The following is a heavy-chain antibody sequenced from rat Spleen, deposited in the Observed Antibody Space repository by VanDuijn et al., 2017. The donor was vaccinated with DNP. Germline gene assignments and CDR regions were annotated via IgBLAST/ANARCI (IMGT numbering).Heavy chain of an antibody. V-gene: IGHV5-22*01. J-gene: IGHJ4*01. Sequence: VQLVESGGGLVQPGRSLKLSCAASGFTFSDYNMAWVRQAPNKGLEWVASISYEGSTTYYGDSVKGRFTISRDNAKSTLYLQMNSLRSEDTATYYCARLSHAMAAWGQGTSVTVSS. CDR2: ISYEGSTT. CDR3: ARLSHAMAA. CDR1: GFTFSDYN.